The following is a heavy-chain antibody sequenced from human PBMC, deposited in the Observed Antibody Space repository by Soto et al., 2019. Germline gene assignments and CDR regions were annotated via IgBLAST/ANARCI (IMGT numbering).Heavy chain of an antibody. Sequence: GASVKVSCKASGYTFTSYGISWVRQAPGQGLEWMGWISAYNGNTNYAQKLQGRVTMTTDTSTSTAYMELRSLRSDDTAVYYCARELELTPPYNWFDPWGQGTLVTVSS. J-gene: IGHJ5*02. CDR1: GYTFTSYG. CDR3: ARELELTPPYNWFDP. D-gene: IGHD1-7*01. V-gene: IGHV1-18*01. CDR2: ISAYNGNT.